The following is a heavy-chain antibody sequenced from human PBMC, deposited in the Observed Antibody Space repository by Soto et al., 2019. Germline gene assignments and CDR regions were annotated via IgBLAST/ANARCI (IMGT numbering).Heavy chain of an antibody. Sequence: SQTLSLTCAISGDSVSSDSAAWNWIRQSPSRGLEWLGRTYYRSKWYNDYAVSVKSRITINPDTSKNQFSLQLNSVTPEDTAVYYCARADYYDSSRCDYYGMDVWGQGTTVTVSS. D-gene: IGHD3-22*01. CDR1: GDSVSSDSAA. J-gene: IGHJ6*02. CDR2: TYYRSKWYN. V-gene: IGHV6-1*01. CDR3: ARADYYDSSRCDYYGMDV.